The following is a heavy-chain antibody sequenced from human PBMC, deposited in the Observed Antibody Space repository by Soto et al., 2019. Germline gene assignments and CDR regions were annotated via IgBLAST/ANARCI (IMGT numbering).Heavy chain of an antibody. D-gene: IGHD6-19*01. Sequence: PSETLSLTCSVSGGSMSSYYWTWIRQPPGKGLEWIAYIYNSGATTYNPSLKSRVTISLDTSKNQYSLQLTSVTAADTAVYYCATSRSSGWYFGYWGQGTLVTVSS. CDR1: GGSMSSYY. CDR2: IYNSGAT. CDR3: ATSRSSGWYFGY. J-gene: IGHJ4*02. V-gene: IGHV4-59*01.